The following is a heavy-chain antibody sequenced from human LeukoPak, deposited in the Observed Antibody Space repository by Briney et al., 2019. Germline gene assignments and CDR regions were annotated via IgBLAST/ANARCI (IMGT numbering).Heavy chain of an antibody. J-gene: IGHJ5*01. D-gene: IGHD2-2*01. V-gene: IGHV1-69*01. CDR3: ARSPRYCSSTSCYWFDY. Sequence: SVKVSCKASGGTFSSYAISWVRQAPGQGLEWMGGIIPIFGTANYAQKFQGRVTITADESTSTAYMELSSLRSEDTAVYYCARSPRYCSSTSCYWFDYWGQGTLVTVSS. CDR2: IIPIFGTA. CDR1: GGTFSSYA.